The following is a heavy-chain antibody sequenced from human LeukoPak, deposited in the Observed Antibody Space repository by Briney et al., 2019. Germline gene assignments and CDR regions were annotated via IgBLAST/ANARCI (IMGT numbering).Heavy chain of an antibody. CDR1: GGSISSSNW. CDR2: IYHSGST. D-gene: IGHD6-6*01. V-gene: IGHV4-4*02. J-gene: IGHJ6*03. Sequence: PSETLSLTCAVSGGSISSSNWWSWVRQPPGKGLEWIGEIYHSGSTNYNPSLKSRVTISVDKSKNQFSLKLSSVTAADTAVYYCASFSSSPRISYYYMDVWGKGTTVTVSS. CDR3: ASFSSSPRISYYYMDV.